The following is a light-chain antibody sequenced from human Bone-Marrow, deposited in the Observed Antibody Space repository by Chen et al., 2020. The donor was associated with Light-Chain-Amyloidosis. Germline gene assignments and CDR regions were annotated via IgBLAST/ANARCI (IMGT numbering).Light chain of an antibody. Sequence: SYELTQPPSVSVSPGQTARINCPGDDLPTEYAYWYQQKPGQAPVLVIHRDTERPSGISERFSGSSAGTTATLTISGVQAEDEADYHCQSADSSGTYEVIFGGGTKLTVL. V-gene: IGLV3-25*03. CDR1: DLPTEY. CDR3: QSADSSGTYEVI. CDR2: RDT. J-gene: IGLJ2*01.